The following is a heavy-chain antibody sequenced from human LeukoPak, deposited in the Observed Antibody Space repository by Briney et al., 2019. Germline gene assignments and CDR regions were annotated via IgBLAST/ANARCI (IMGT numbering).Heavy chain of an antibody. CDR2: IFPGDSDI. V-gene: IGHV5-51*01. Sequence: GESLKISCKGSGYSFTSYWIGWVRQMPGKGVEWMGIIFPGDSDIRYSPSFQGQVTISADKSMSTAYLQWSSLKPSDTAIYYCTRPTLDLGDPIDYWGQGTLVTVSS. CDR3: TRPTLDLGDPIDY. D-gene: IGHD4-17*01. J-gene: IGHJ4*02. CDR1: GYSFTSYW.